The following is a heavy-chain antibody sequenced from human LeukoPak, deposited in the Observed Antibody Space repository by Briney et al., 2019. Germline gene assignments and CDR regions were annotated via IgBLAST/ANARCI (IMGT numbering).Heavy chain of an antibody. CDR3: ARDRDIVATWYFDY. Sequence: KGLAWVAVISYDGRNKYYADSVKGRFTISRDNSKNTLYLQMNSLRAEDTAVYYCARDRDIVATWYFDYWGQGTLVTVSS. V-gene: IGHV3-30*04. J-gene: IGHJ4*02. CDR2: ISYDGRNK. D-gene: IGHD5-12*01.